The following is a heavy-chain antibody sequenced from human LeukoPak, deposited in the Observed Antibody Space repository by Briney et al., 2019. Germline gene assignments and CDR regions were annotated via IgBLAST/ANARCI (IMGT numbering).Heavy chain of an antibody. V-gene: IGHV3-30-3*02. CDR2: ISYDGSNK. Sequence: GGSLRLSCAASGFTFSSYAMHWVRQAPGKGLEWVAVISYDGSNKYYADSVKGRFTVSRDNSKNTLYLQMNSLRAEDTAVYFCVEGGAPSYYDGSGDAYFDYWGQGTLVTVSS. J-gene: IGHJ4*02. CDR3: VEGGAPSYYDGSGDAYFDY. D-gene: IGHD3-22*01. CDR1: GFTFSSYA.